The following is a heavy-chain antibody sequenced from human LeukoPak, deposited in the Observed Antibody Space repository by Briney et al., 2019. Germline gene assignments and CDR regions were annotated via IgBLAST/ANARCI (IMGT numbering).Heavy chain of an antibody. J-gene: IGHJ6*02. D-gene: IGHD2-8*01. V-gene: IGHV3-7*01. CDR1: GFTFSSYW. CDR2: IKQDGSEK. Sequence: GGSLRLSCAASGFTFSSYWMSWVRQAPGKGLEGVAHIKQDGSEKYYVDSVKGRFTISRDNAKNSLYLQMNSLRAEDTAVYYCARVMLDYYYYYGMDVWGQGTTVTVSS. CDR3: ARVMLDYYYYYGMDV.